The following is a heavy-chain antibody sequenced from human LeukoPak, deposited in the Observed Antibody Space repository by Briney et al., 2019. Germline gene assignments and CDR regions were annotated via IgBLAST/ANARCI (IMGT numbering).Heavy chain of an antibody. CDR3: ARGGKIGVFSDYGGNYY. Sequence: SVKVSCKASGGTFSSYAISWVRQAPGQGLEWMGRIIPIFGTANYAQKFQGRVTITTDESTSTAYMELSSLRSEDTAVYYCARGGKIGVFSDYGGNYYWGQGTLVTISS. CDR1: GGTFSSYA. CDR2: IIPIFGTA. D-gene: IGHD4-23*01. J-gene: IGHJ4*02. V-gene: IGHV1-69*05.